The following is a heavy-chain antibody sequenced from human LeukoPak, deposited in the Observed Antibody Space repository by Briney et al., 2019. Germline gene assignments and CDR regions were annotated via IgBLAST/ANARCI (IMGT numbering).Heavy chain of an antibody. Sequence: GESLKISCKGSGYTFTGYYMHWVRQAPGQGLGWMGWINPNSGGTNYAQKFQGRVTMTRDTSISTAYMELSRLRSDDTAVYYCAKGDTTWELPHDYWGQGTLVTVSS. J-gene: IGHJ4*02. CDR2: INPNSGGT. CDR1: GYTFTGYY. CDR3: AKGDTTWELPHDY. V-gene: IGHV1-2*02. D-gene: IGHD1-26*01.